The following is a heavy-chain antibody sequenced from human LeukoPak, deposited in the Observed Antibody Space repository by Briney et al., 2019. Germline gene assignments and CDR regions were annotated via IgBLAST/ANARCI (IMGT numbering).Heavy chain of an antibody. D-gene: IGHD3-10*01. V-gene: IGHV3-21*01. CDR2: ISSSSSYI. J-gene: IGHJ6*03. CDR1: GFTFSSYS. Sequence: PGGSLRHSCAASGFTFSSYSMNWVRQAPGKGLEWVSSISSSSSYIYYADSVKGRFTISRDNAKNSLYLQMNSLRAEDTAVYYCARDRLPGERWFGELITYYYYYMDVWGKGTTVTVSS. CDR3: ARDRLPGERWFGELITYYYYYMDV.